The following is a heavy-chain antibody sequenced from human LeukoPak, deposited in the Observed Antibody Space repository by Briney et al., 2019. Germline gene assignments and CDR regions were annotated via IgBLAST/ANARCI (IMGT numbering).Heavy chain of an antibody. Sequence: GASVKVSCKASGYTFTGYGISWVRQAPGQGLEWMGRISPYNGNTDYAQKLQGRVTMTTDTSTTTVYMELRSLTSDDTAVYYCARGRENWFDPWGQGTLVTVSS. V-gene: IGHV1-18*01. CDR3: ARGRENWFDP. CDR1: GYTFTGYG. CDR2: ISPYNGNT. J-gene: IGHJ5*02.